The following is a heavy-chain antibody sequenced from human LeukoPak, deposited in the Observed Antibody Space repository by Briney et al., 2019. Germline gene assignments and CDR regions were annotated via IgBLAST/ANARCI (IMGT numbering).Heavy chain of an antibody. CDR3: ARVDKVVASFDY. CDR1: GYTFTSYG. J-gene: IGHJ4*02. D-gene: IGHD2-15*01. V-gene: IGHV1-18*01. CDR2: ISAYNGDT. Sequence: GASVKVSCKASGYTFTSYGINWVRQAPGQGLEWMGWISAYNGDTNYAQKLQGRVTMTTDTSTSTAYMELSSLRSEDTAVYYCARVDKVVASFDYWGQGTMVTVSS.